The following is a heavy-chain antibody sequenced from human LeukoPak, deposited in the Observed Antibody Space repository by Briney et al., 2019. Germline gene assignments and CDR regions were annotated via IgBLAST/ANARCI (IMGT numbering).Heavy chain of an antibody. CDR3: ARGANMVRPKYYFDY. CDR2: IYDSGIT. CDR1: GGSISRGGYY. D-gene: IGHD3-10*01. Sequence: SETLSLTCSVSGGSISRGGYYWNWVRQHPGKGLEWIGYIYDSGITDYSPSLKSRVTISIDTSKNQFSLSLSSVTAADTAVYYCARGANMVRPKYYFDYWGQGTLVTVSS. J-gene: IGHJ4*02. V-gene: IGHV4-31*03.